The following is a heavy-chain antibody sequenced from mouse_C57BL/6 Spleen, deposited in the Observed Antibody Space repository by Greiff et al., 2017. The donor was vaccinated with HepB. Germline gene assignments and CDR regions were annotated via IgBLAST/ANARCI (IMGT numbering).Heavy chain of an antibody. CDR2: INPSNGGT. CDR3: ARDYGSSYGYFDV. J-gene: IGHJ1*03. CDR1: GYTFTSYW. V-gene: IGHV1-53*01. Sequence: QVQLQQPGTELVKPGASVKLSCKASGYTFTSYWMHWVKQRPGQGLEWIGNINPSNGGTNYNEKFKSKATLTVDKSSSTAYMQLSSLTSDDAAVYYCARDYGSSYGYFDVWGTGTTVTVSS. D-gene: IGHD1-1*01.